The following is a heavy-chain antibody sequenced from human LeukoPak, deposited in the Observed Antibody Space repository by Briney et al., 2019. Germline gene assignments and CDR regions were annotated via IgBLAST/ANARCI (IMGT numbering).Heavy chain of an antibody. CDR1: GYSISSGYY. CDR3: ARGSSRVKGLIDY. D-gene: IGHD6-13*01. Sequence: SETLSLTCTVSGYSISSGYYWSWIRQPAGKGLEWIGRIYTSGSTNYNPSLKSRVTMSVDTSKNQFSLKLSSVTAADTAVYYCARGSSRVKGLIDYWGQGTLVTVSS. CDR2: IYTSGST. V-gene: IGHV4-4*07. J-gene: IGHJ4*02.